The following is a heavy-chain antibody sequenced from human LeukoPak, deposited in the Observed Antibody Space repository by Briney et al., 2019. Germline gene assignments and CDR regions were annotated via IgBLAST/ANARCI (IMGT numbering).Heavy chain of an antibody. Sequence: GGSLRLSCAASGFTFSSYGMHWVRQAPGKGLEWVAFIRYDGSNKYYADSVKGRFTISRDNSKNTLYLQMNSLRAEDTAVYYCAKDIYSSSWYYFDYWGRGTLVTVSS. J-gene: IGHJ4*02. V-gene: IGHV3-30*02. CDR2: IRYDGSNK. CDR1: GFTFSSYG. D-gene: IGHD6-13*01. CDR3: AKDIYSSSWYYFDY.